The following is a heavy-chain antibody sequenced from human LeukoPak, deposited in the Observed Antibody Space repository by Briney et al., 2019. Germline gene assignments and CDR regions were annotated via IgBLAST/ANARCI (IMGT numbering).Heavy chain of an antibody. CDR1: GGSLSDYF. CDR3: ASRSYDLLTGLGLTHDF. Sequence: SETLSLTCAVSGGSLSDYFWSWIRQPPRKGLEWIAEVHTSGRINYKSSIKSRLTITVDTSKNQFSLSLSSVTAADTAVYFCASRSYDLLTGLGLTHDFWGQGTLVTVSS. J-gene: IGHJ4*02. CDR2: VHTSGRI. V-gene: IGHV4-34*01. D-gene: IGHD3-9*01.